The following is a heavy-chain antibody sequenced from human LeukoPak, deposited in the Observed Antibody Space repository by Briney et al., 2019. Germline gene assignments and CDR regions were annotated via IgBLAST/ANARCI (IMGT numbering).Heavy chain of an antibody. J-gene: IGHJ1*01. V-gene: IGHV3-30*04. CDR2: ISYDGSNK. Sequence: PGGSLRLSCAATGFTFSNYAMHWVRQAPGKGLEWVAVISYDGSNKYYADSVKGRFTISRDNSKNTLYLQMNSLRAEDTAVYYCARGYCSGGSCYSDQPAEYFQHWGQGTLVTVSS. CDR1: GFTFSNYA. D-gene: IGHD2-15*01. CDR3: ARGYCSGGSCYSDQPAEYFQH.